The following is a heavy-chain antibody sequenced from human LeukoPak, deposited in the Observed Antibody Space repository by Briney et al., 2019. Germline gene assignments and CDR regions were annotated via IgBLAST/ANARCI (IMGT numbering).Heavy chain of an antibody. J-gene: IGHJ5*02. V-gene: IGHV3-66*01. Sequence: PGGSLRLSCAASGFTVSSNYMSWVRQAPGKGLEWVSVIYSGGSTYYADSVKGRFTISRGNSKNTLYLQMNSLRAEDTAVYYCAKDWGRDDFWSGYSNWFDPWGQGTLVTVSS. D-gene: IGHD3-3*01. CDR1: GFTVSSNY. CDR2: IYSGGST. CDR3: AKDWGRDDFWSGYSNWFDP.